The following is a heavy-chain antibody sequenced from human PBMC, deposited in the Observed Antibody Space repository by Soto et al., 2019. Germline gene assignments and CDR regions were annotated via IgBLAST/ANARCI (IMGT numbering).Heavy chain of an antibody. V-gene: IGHV3-9*01. CDR2: INWNSVTF. Sequence: EVQLVESGGGLVQPGRSLRLYCATSGFTFDNYAMHWVRQGPGKGLEWVSGINWNSVTFDYADSVKGRFTISRDNAKNSLYLQMDRLRPEDTGFYYCARDHDEDFGYDLDYFDLGGRGTLVTVSS. CDR1: GFTFDNYA. J-gene: IGHJ4*02. D-gene: IGHD5-12*01. CDR3: ARDHDEDFGYDLDYFDL.